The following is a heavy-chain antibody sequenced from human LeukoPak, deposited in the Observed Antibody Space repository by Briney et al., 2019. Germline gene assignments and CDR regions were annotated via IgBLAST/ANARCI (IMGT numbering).Heavy chain of an antibody. Sequence: PSETLSLTCIVSGDSISSYYWNWIRQPLGKGLEWIGYINSSGNTKYNPSLKSRVIISVDTSKNQFPLKLTSVTAADTALYYCARDVGYDSSANYHSYMDVWGKGTTVTVSS. J-gene: IGHJ6*03. CDR3: ARDVGYDSSANYHSYMDV. CDR1: GDSISSYY. D-gene: IGHD3-22*01. CDR2: INSSGNT. V-gene: IGHV4-59*01.